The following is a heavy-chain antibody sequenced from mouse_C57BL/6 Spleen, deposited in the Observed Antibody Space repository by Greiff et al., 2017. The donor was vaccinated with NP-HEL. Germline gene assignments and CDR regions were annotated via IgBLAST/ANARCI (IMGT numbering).Heavy chain of an antibody. CDR3: ARFLGGEDY. D-gene: IGHD2-13*01. CDR2: IDPSDSYT. Sequence: QVQLQQPGAELVKPGASVKLSCKASGYTFTSYWMHWVKQRPGQGLEWIGEIDPSDSYTNYNQQFKGKATLTVDTSSSTAYMQLRSLTSEDSAVYYCARFLGGEDYWGQGTTLTVSS. CDR1: GYTFTSYW. J-gene: IGHJ2*01. V-gene: IGHV1-50*01.